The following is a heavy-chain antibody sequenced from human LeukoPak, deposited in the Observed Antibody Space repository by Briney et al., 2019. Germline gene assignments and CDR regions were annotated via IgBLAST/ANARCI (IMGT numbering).Heavy chain of an antibody. CDR2: IYYSGST. D-gene: IGHD2-15*01. CDR1: GGSFSGYY. J-gene: IGHJ4*02. Sequence: SETLSLTCAVYGGSFSGYYWSWIRQHPGKGLEWIGYIYYSGSTYYNPSLKSRVTISVDTSKNQFSLKLSSVTAADTAVYYCARGRIKQTYWGQGTLVTVSS. V-gene: IGHV4-31*11. CDR3: ARGRIKQTY.